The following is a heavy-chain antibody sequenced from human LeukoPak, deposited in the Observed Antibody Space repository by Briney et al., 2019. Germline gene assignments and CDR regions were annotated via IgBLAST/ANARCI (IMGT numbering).Heavy chain of an antibody. Sequence: SETLSLTCTVSGGSISSDYWSWIRQSPGKGLEWIAYINCRGTTLYNPSLSSRVIISIDTPKNQFSLKLSSVTAADTALYYCARYRGGADWQNWFDPWGQGTLVTVSS. J-gene: IGHJ5*02. CDR3: ARYRGGADWQNWFDP. D-gene: IGHD2-21*02. CDR2: INCRGTT. CDR1: GGSISSDY. V-gene: IGHV4-59*08.